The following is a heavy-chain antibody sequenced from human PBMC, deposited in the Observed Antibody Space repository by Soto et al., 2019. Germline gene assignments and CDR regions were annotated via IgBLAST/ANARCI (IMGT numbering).Heavy chain of an antibody. V-gene: IGHV4-59*01. J-gene: IGHJ4*02. CDR3: ARYGGTYFVY. D-gene: IGHD1-26*01. Sequence: SETLSLTCTVSGGYISSYYWSWIRQPPGKGLEWIGYIYYSGSTNYNPSLKSRVTMSVDTSKNQFSLKLNSVTAADTAVYYCARYGGTYFVYWGQGTLVTVSS. CDR1: GGYISSYY. CDR2: IYYSGST.